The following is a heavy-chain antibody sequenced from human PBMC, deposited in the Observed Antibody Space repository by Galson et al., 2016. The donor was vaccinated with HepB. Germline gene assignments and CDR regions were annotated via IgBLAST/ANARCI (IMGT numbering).Heavy chain of an antibody. CDR1: GFSISSYP. V-gene: IGHV3-30-3*01. J-gene: IGHJ4*02. CDR3: ARVGYSSGWYQSLYYFDY. D-gene: IGHD6-19*01. CDR2: ISYDGSNK. Sequence: SLRLSCAASGFSISSYPTYWVRQAPGKGLEWVALISYDGSNKYYSDSVRGRFTMSRDSSKNTLYLQMNSLRAEDTAVYSCARVGYSSGWYQSLYYFDYWGQGTLVTVSS.